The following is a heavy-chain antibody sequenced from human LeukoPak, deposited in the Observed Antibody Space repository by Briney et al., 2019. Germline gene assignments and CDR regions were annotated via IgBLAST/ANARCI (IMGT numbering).Heavy chain of an antibody. Sequence: NPGGSLRLSCAASGFTFSDYYMSWIRQAPGKGLEWVSYISSSGSTIYYADSVKGRFTISRDNARNSLYLQMNCLRAEDTAVYYCARGMAQLLSSNWFDPWGQGTLVTVSS. D-gene: IGHD2-2*01. CDR1: GFTFSDYY. J-gene: IGHJ5*02. CDR3: ARGMAQLLSSNWFDP. CDR2: ISSSGSTI. V-gene: IGHV3-11*04.